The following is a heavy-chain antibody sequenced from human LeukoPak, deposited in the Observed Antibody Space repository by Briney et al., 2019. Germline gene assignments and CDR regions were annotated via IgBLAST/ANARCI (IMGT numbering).Heavy chain of an antibody. Sequence: GGSLRLSCAASGFTFSSYSMNWVRQAPGKGLEWVSSISSSSSYIYYADSVKGRFTISRDHAKNSLYLQMNSLRAEDTAVYYCARDKRIHYYGSGSYYNSLYYYWGMDVWGQGPRVTVSS. J-gene: IGHJ6*02. CDR1: GFTFSSYS. D-gene: IGHD3-10*01. CDR2: ISSSSSYI. V-gene: IGHV3-21*01. CDR3: ARDKRIHYYGSGSYYNSLYYYWGMDV.